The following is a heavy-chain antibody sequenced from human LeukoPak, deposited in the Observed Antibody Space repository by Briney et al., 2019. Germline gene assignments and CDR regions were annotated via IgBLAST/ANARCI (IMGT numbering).Heavy chain of an antibody. D-gene: IGHD6-6*01. V-gene: IGHV1-18*01. Sequence: ASVKVSCKASGYTFTSYGISWVRQAPGQGLEWMGWISDYNGNTNYAQKLQGRVTMTTDTSTSTAYMELRSLRSDDTAVYYCARDLYRDSSPESWFDPWGQGTLVTVSS. CDR3: ARDLYRDSSPESWFDP. CDR2: ISDYNGNT. CDR1: GYTFTSYG. J-gene: IGHJ5*02.